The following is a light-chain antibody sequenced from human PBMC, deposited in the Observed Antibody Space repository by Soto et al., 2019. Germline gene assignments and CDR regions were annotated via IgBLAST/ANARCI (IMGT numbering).Light chain of an antibody. V-gene: IGLV4-60*02. Sequence: QSVLTQSSSASASLGSSVKLTCTLSSGHSSYIIAWHQQQPGKAPRYLMKLEDSGNYNKGSGVPDRFSGSSSGADRYLTISTIQYEDEDDYFCETWDSNTRVFGGGTKLTVL. CDR3: ETWDSNTRV. CDR1: SGHSSYI. CDR2: LEDSGNY. J-gene: IGLJ2*01.